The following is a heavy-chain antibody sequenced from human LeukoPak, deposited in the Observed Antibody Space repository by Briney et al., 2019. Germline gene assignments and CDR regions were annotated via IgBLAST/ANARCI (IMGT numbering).Heavy chain of an antibody. CDR1: GGTFSSYA. D-gene: IGHD6-19*01. CDR2: IIPIFGTA. V-gene: IGHV1-69*01. CDR3: ARAMGIAVAGAIDY. J-gene: IGHJ4*02. Sequence: GASVKVSCKASGGTFSSYAISWVRQAPGQGLEWMGGIIPIFGTANYAQKFQGRVTITADESTSTAYMELSRLRSEDTAVYYCARAMGIAVAGAIDYWGQGTLVTVSS.